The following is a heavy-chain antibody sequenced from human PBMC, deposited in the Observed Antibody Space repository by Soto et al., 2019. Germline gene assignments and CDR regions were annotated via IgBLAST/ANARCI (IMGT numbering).Heavy chain of an antibody. Sequence: PGGALRLSCAASGFTFSSYGMHWVRQAPGKGLEWVAVIWYDGSNKYYADSVKGRFTISRDNSKNTLYLQMNSLRAEDTAVYYCARDRRDYYYYGMDVWGQGTTVTVSS. CDR3: ARDRRDYYYYGMDV. V-gene: IGHV3-33*01. CDR2: IWYDGSNK. J-gene: IGHJ6*02. CDR1: GFTFSSYG.